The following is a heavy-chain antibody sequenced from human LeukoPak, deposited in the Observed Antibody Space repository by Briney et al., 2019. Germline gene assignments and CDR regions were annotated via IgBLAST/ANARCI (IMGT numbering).Heavy chain of an antibody. V-gene: IGHV3-21*01. CDR3: ARDPYSGTYGDTYYYYMDV. J-gene: IGHJ6*03. D-gene: IGHD1-26*01. CDR1: GFIFSRYG. Sequence: PGGSLRLSCAASGFIFSRYGMHWVRQTPGKGLEWVSSITSSSTYTFYADSVKGRFTISRDNARNSLYLQMNSLRAEDTAVYYCARDPYSGTYGDTYYYYMDVWGKGTTVTISS. CDR2: ITSSSTYT.